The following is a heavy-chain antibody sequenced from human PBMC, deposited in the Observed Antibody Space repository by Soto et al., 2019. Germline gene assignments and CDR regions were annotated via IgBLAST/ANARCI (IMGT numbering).Heavy chain of an antibody. CDR2: IYHSGST. CDR1: GGSISSADYY. V-gene: IGHV4-30-4*01. D-gene: IGHD2-2*01. CDR3: VRLCTTTCFGRFDP. Sequence: QVQLQESGPGLVKPSQTLSLTCTVSGGSISSADYYWSWIRQPPGKGLEWIGYIYHSGSTFYNPSLESRVSVSIDTSKNQFFLKLSSVTAADTAVYYCVRLCTTTCFGRFDPWGQGTLVTVSS. J-gene: IGHJ5*02.